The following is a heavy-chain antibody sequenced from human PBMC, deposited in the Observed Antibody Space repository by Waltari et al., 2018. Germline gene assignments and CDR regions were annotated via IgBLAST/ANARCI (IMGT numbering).Heavy chain of an antibody. CDR3: AKDTALYSGYGNDAFDI. Sequence: EVQLLESGGGLVQPGGSLRLSCAASGFTFSSYAMSWVRQAPGKGLEWVSVIYSGGSTYYAVSVKGRFTISRDNSKNTLYLQMNSLRAEDTAVYYCAKDTALYSGYGNDAFDIWGQGTMVTVSS. CDR2: IYSGGST. D-gene: IGHD5-12*01. CDR1: GFTFSSYA. J-gene: IGHJ3*02. V-gene: IGHV3-23*03.